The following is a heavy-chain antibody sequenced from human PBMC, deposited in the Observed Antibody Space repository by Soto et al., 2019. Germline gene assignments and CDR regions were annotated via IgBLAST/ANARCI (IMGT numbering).Heavy chain of an antibody. CDR3: ARDMKDYYDSSQRFDP. Sequence: SETLSLTCTVSGGSVSSGSYYWSWIRQPPGKGLEWIGYIYYSGSTNYNPSLKSQVTISVDTSKNQFSLKLSSVTAADTAVYYCARDMKDYYDSSQRFDPWGQGTLVTVSS. V-gene: IGHV4-61*01. J-gene: IGHJ5*02. CDR1: GGSVSSGSYY. D-gene: IGHD3-22*01. CDR2: IYYSGST.